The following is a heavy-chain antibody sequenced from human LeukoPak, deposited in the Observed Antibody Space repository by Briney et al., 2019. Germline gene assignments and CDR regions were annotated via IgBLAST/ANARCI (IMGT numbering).Heavy chain of an antibody. Sequence: PGGSLRLSCAASGFTFSDYYMSWIRQAPGKGLEWVSSISTTSSYTNYADSVKGRFIISRDNAKDSLYLQLNSLRADDTAVYYCFLAAAANDAFDIWGQGTMVTVSS. CDR1: GFTFSDYY. CDR2: ISTTSSYT. D-gene: IGHD6-13*01. V-gene: IGHV3-11*06. CDR3: FLAAAANDAFDI. J-gene: IGHJ3*02.